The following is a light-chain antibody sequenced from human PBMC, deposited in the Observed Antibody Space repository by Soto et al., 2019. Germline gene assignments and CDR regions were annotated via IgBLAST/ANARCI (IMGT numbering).Light chain of an antibody. V-gene: IGKV1-8*01. J-gene: IGKJ1*01. CDR2: AAS. Sequence: AVRMTQSPSSFSASTGDRVTITCRASQGISSYLAWYQQKPGKAPKVLIYAASTLQSGVTSRFSGSGSGTDFTLTIRCLQSEDFATYYCQQYYSYPRTFGQGTKVEI. CDR3: QQYYSYPRT. CDR1: QGISSY.